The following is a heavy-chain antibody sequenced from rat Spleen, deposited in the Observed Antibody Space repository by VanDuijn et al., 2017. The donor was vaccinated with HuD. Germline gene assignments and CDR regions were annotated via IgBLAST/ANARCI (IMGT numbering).Heavy chain of an antibody. J-gene: IGHJ2*01. CDR1: GFTFSNYW. Sequence: EVQLVETGGGLVQPGRSLKLSCVASGFTFSNYWMYWIRQAPGKGPEWISSISTDGGDTHYPDSVKGRFTISRDNAENTVYLHMNSLRSEDTATYYCAKDVTSGYAFDYWGQGVMVTVSS. CDR2: ISTDGGDT. D-gene: IGHD4-3*01. V-gene: IGHV5-58*01. CDR3: AKDVTSGYAFDY.